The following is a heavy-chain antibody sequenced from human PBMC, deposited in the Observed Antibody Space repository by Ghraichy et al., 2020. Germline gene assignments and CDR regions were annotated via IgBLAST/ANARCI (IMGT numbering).Heavy chain of an antibody. CDR3: ARGKQWLEGQYYFDY. V-gene: IGHV4-34*01. Sequence: SETLSLTCAVYGGSFSGYYWSWIRQPPGKGLEWIGEINHSGSTNYNPSLKSRVTISVDTSKNQFSLKLSSVTAADTAVYYCARGKQWLEGQYYFDYWGQGTLVTVSS. CDR1: GGSFSGYY. D-gene: IGHD6-19*01. J-gene: IGHJ4*02. CDR2: INHSGST.